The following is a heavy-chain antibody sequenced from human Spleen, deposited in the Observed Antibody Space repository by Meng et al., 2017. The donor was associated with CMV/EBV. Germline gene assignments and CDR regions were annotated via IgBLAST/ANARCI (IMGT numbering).Heavy chain of an antibody. V-gene: IGHV3-53*01. CDR2: IYSGGST. D-gene: IGHD3-9*01. J-gene: IGHJ5*02. CDR3: AGHYFDILKPYFWFDP. Sequence: SGFKVSTNYMSWVRQAPGKRLEWVSVIYSGGSTYYADAVKGRFTISRDSAKNTLYLQMNSLRDEDTAVYYCAGHYFDILKPYFWFDPWGQGTLVTVSS. CDR1: GFKVSTNY.